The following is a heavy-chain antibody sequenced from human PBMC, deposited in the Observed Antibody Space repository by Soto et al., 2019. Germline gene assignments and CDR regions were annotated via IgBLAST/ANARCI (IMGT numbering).Heavy chain of an antibody. Sequence: SETLSLTCTVSGGSISRGDYYWSWIRQPPGKGLEWIGYIYYSGATYYNPSLKSRVTISVDTSKNQFSLKLSSVTAADTAVYYCARDYPSWDYYYGMDVWGQGTTVTVSS. CDR1: GGSISRGDYY. V-gene: IGHV4-30-4*01. CDR2: IYYSGAT. CDR3: ARDYPSWDYYYGMDV. D-gene: IGHD3-16*02. J-gene: IGHJ6*02.